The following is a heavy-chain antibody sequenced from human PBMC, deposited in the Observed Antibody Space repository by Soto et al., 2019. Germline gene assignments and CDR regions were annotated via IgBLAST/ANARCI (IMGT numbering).Heavy chain of an antibody. CDR3: ARHGASRYFDWLSKAPNWFDP. CDR1: GGSISSSSYY. Sequence: QLQLQESGPGLVKPSETLSLTCTVSGGSISSSSYYWGWIRQPPGKGLEWIGSIYYSGSTYYNPSLKSRVTISVDTSKNQFSLKLSSVTAADTAVYYCARHGASRYFDWLSKAPNWFDPWGQGTLVTVSS. V-gene: IGHV4-39*01. CDR2: IYYSGST. J-gene: IGHJ5*02. D-gene: IGHD3-9*01.